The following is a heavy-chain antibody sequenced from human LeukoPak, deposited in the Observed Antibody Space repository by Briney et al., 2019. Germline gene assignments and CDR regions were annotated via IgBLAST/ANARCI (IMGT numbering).Heavy chain of an antibody. Sequence: SETLSLTCTVSGGSVTSGNYYWSWIRQPPEKGLEWIGYFYYIGTTNYHPSLKSRVTISLDTSKNQFSLKLCSVTAADTAIYYCARANYGGSYWYFDLWGRGTLVSVSS. CDR3: ARANYGGSYWYFDL. D-gene: IGHD4-23*01. V-gene: IGHV4-61*01. J-gene: IGHJ2*01. CDR2: FYYIGTT. CDR1: GGSVTSGNYY.